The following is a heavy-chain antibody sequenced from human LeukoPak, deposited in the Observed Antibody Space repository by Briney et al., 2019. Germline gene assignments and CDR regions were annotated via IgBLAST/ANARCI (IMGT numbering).Heavy chain of an antibody. Sequence: SETLSLTCTVSGGSISSGSYYWSWIRQPAGKGLEWIGRIYTSGSTNYNPSLKSRVTISVDTSKNQFSLKLSSVTAADTAVYYCARGSPEGIDYWGQGTLVTVSS. V-gene: IGHV4-61*02. J-gene: IGHJ4*02. CDR1: GGSISSGSYY. CDR2: IYTSGST. CDR3: ARGSPEGIDY. D-gene: IGHD1-14*01.